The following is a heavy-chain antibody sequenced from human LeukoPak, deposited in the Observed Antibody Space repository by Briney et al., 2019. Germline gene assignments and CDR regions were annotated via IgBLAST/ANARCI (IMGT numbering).Heavy chain of an antibody. J-gene: IGHJ4*02. D-gene: IGHD5-18*01. Sequence: DSVKASCKASGYTFTGYYMHWVRQAPEQGIEWMGWINPNSGGTNYAQKFQGRVTMTRDTSISTAYMELSRLKSDDTAVYYCARPRGYNYGTYFDHWGQGTLVTVSS. CDR1: GYTFTGYY. CDR3: ARPRGYNYGTYFDH. V-gene: IGHV1-2*02. CDR2: INPNSGGT.